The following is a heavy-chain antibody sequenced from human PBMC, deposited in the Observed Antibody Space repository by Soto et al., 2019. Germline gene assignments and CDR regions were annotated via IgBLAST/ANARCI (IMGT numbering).Heavy chain of an antibody. J-gene: IGHJ6*02. V-gene: IGHV4-4*02. D-gene: IGHD2-2*01. CDR1: GGSISSSNW. CDR3: ARDMVVLVPAAIYYYYGMDV. CDR2: IYHSGST. Sequence: QVQLQESGPGLVKPSGTLSLTCAVSGGSISSSNWWSWVRRPPGKGLVWIGEIYHSGSTNYNPSLKSLVTISVDKSKNQFSLKLSSVTAADTAVYYCARDMVVLVPAAIYYYYGMDVWGQGTTVTVSS.